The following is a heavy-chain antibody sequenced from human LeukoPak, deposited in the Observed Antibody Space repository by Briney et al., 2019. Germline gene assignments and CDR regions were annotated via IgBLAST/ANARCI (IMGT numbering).Heavy chain of an antibody. CDR1: GYTFTSYY. D-gene: IGHD1-26*01. Sequence: GASVKVSCKASGYTFTSYYMHWVRQAPGQGLEWMGIINPNSGGTNYAQKFQGRVTMTRDTSISTAYMELSRLRSDDTAVYYCARTAGSYSHDAFDIWGQGTMVTVSS. CDR2: INPNSGGT. J-gene: IGHJ3*02. CDR3: ARTAGSYSHDAFDI. V-gene: IGHV1-2*02.